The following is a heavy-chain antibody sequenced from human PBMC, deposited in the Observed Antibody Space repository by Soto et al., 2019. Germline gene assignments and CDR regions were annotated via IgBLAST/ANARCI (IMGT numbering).Heavy chain of an antibody. Sequence: SQTHSLSYTVAGGNISNSSFYWGWIRQPPGKGLEWIGYIYNSGTTYYNPSLKSRVTISVDTSKNQFSLKLTSVTAADTAVYYCARDPAPWGQGTLVTVSS. CDR1: GGNISNSSFY. J-gene: IGHJ5*02. CDR3: ARDPAP. CDR2: IYNSGTT. V-gene: IGHV4-31*03.